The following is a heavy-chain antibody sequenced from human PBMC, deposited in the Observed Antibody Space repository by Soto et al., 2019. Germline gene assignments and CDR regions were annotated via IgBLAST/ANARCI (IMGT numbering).Heavy chain of an antibody. J-gene: IGHJ4*02. V-gene: IGHV4-4*02. D-gene: IGHD6-19*01. CDR3: ARHIGVTGTRGFDY. Sequence: QVQLQESGPGLVKPSGTLSLTCAVSGASISDNNWWSWVRQPPGKGLEWIGEVVHRGITNHNPSLRSRVTISMDKSKNHISLTLSSVTAADSAVYYCARHIGVTGTRGFDYWGQGTLVTVSS. CDR1: GASISDNNW. CDR2: VVHRGIT.